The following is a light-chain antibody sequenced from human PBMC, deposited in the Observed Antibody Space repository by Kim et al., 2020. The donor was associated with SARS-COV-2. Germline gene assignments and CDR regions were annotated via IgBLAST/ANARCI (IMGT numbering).Light chain of an antibody. J-gene: IGKJ4*01. CDR1: KDISNY. V-gene: IGKV1-33*01. Sequence: ASVGDTITITCQATKDISNYINCDQQKQRKAPKRLIYDASNLETGVPSRFSGSGCVTDFTFTISSRQPEDIATYYCQQYDNLPLTFGGGTKVDIK. CDR3: QQYDNLPLT. CDR2: DAS.